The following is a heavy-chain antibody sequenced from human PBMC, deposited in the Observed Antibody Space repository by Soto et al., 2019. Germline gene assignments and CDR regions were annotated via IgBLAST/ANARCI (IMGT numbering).Heavy chain of an antibody. D-gene: IGHD2-2*01. J-gene: IGHJ6*03. CDR1: GGTFSGYY. Sequence: QVQLQQWGAGLLKPSETLSLTCAVYGGTFSGYYWSWIHQPPGKGLEWIGEINLSGSTNYNPSLKRRVTISVDTSKNQFSLNLSSVTAADTAVYYCARRGYCDTTSCYGHYYYYYMDVWGKGTTVTVSS. CDR2: INLSGST. CDR3: ARRGYCDTTSCYGHYYYYYMDV. V-gene: IGHV4-34*02.